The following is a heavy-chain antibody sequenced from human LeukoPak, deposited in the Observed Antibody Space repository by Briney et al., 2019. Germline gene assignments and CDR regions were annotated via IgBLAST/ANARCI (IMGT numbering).Heavy chain of an antibody. Sequence: PSETLSLTCTVSGGSISSYSWSWIRQPPGKGLEWIGYIYYSGSTNYNPSLKSRVTISVDTSKNQFSLKLSSVTAADTAVYYCARDSDYYGLDYWGQGTLVTVSS. V-gene: IGHV4-59*12. CDR2: IYYSGST. CDR1: GGSISSYS. D-gene: IGHD3-10*01. J-gene: IGHJ4*02. CDR3: ARDSDYYGLDY.